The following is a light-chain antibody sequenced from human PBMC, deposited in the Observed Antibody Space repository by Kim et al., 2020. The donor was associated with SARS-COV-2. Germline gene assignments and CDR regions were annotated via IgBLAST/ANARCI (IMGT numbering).Light chain of an antibody. Sequence: SYELTQPPSVSVSPRQTASITCSGDKLGDKYVCWYQQRPGQSPVLVIYQDNKRPSGIPERFSGSNSGNTATLTISGTQAMDEADYYCQAWDSSIVVFGGGIQLTVL. CDR2: QDN. J-gene: IGLJ2*01. CDR3: QAWDSSIVV. V-gene: IGLV3-1*01. CDR1: KLGDKY.